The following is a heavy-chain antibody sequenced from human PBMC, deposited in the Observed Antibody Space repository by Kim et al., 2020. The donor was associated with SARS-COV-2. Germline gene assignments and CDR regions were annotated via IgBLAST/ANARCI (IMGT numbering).Heavy chain of an antibody. CDR1: GFAFSGFW. V-gene: IGHV3-74*01. D-gene: IGHD2-8*01. CDR3: VRDVTWSVDY. CDR2: IKTDGSIT. Sequence: GGSLRLSCASSGFAFSGFWMHWVRQAPGTGLEWVSGIKTDGSITRYADSVRGRFTISRDNAKNTPYLQMESLRREDTAVYYCVRDVTWSVDYWGQGTLVTVS. J-gene: IGHJ4*02.